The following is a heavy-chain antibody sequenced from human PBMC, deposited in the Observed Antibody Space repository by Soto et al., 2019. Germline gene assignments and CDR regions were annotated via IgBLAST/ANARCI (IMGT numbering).Heavy chain of an antibody. CDR2: ISGSGGST. CDR1: GFTFSSYA. CDR3: AKVGRYYDSSGYGAFDI. J-gene: IGHJ3*02. Sequence: GSLRLSCAASGFTFSSYAMSWVRQAPGKGLEWVSAISGSGGSTYYADSVKGRFTISRDNSKNTLYLQMNSLRAEDTAVYYCAKVGRYYDSSGYGAFDIWGQGTRVTVSS. V-gene: IGHV3-23*01. D-gene: IGHD3-22*01.